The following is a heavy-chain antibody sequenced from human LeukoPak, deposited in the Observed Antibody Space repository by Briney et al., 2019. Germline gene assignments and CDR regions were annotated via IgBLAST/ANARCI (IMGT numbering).Heavy chain of an antibody. CDR2: ISSSSSYI. D-gene: IGHD2-15*01. V-gene: IGHV3-21*01. Sequence: GGSLRLSCAASGFTCSSYSMNWVRQAPGKGLEWVSSISSSSSYIYYADSVKGRFTISRDNAKNSLYLQMNSLRAEDTAVYYCARDGILYYYMDVWGKGTTVTVSS. CDR1: GFTCSSYS. CDR3: ARDGILYYYMDV. J-gene: IGHJ6*03.